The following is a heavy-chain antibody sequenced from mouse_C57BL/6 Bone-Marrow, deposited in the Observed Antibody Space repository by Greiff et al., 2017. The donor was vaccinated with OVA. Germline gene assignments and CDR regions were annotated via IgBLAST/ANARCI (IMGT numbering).Heavy chain of an antibody. CDR3: ASGLRDYFDY. D-gene: IGHD2-4*01. V-gene: IGHV1-52*01. CDR2: IDPSDSET. Sequence: QVQLQQSGAELVRPGSSVTLSCKASGYTFTSYWMHWVKQRPIQGLEWIGNIDPSDSETHYNQKFKDKATLTVDKSSSTAYMQLSSLTSEDSAVYYGASGLRDYFDYWGQGTTLTVSS. J-gene: IGHJ2*01. CDR1: GYTFTSYW.